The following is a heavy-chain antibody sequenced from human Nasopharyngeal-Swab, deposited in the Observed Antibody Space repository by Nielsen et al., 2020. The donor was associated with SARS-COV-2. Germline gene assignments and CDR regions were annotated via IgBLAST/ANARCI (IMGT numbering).Heavy chain of an antibody. D-gene: IGHD6-13*01. V-gene: IGHV3-11*04. Sequence: WIRQPPGKGLEWVSYISSSGSTIYYADSVKGRFTISRDNAKNSLYLQMNSLRAEDTAVYYCARGPPVSSWYVNYYYGMDVWGQGTTVTVSS. J-gene: IGHJ6*02. CDR3: ARGPPVSSWYVNYYYGMDV. CDR2: ISSSGSTI.